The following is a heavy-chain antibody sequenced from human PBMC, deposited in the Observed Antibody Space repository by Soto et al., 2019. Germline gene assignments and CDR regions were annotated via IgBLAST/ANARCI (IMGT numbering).Heavy chain of an antibody. CDR2: ISGSGGST. CDR3: AKGFRTTMIVVVIGFDY. D-gene: IGHD3-22*01. V-gene: IGHV3-23*01. J-gene: IGHJ4*02. Sequence: PGGSLRLSSAASGFTFSSYSMSWVRQAPGKGLEWVSAISGSGGSTYYADSVKGRFTISRDNSKNTLYLQMNSLRAEDTAVYYCAKGFRTTMIVVVIGFDYWGQGTLVTVSS. CDR1: GFTFSSYS.